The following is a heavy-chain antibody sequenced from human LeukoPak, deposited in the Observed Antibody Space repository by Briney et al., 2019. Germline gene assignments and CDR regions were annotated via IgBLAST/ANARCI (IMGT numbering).Heavy chain of an antibody. J-gene: IGHJ4*02. CDR1: GVTFSSYGSYS. CDR2: ISVRSSHI. V-gene: IGHV3-21*01. Sequence: GGSLRLSCAASGVTFSSYGSYSMNWVRQAPGKGLEWVSSISVRSSHIYYVDSVKGRFTISRDNARNSLYLQMNSLRAEDTAVYYCARGYDSSGYYPGALDYWGQGALVTVSS. D-gene: IGHD3-22*01. CDR3: ARGYDSSGYYPGALDY.